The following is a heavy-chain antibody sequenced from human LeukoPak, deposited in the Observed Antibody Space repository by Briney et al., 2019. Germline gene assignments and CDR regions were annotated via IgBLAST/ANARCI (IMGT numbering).Heavy chain of an antibody. J-gene: IGHJ4*02. CDR2: INHSGST. V-gene: IGHV4-34*01. CDR3: ARGGGRWLQSCFDY. CDR1: GGSFSGYY. Sequence: SETLSLTCAVDGGSFSGYYWSWIRQPPGKGLDWIGEINHSGSTNYNPSLKSRVTISVDTSKNQFSLKLSSVTAADTAVYYCARGGGRWLQSCFDYWGQGTLVTVSS. D-gene: IGHD5-24*01.